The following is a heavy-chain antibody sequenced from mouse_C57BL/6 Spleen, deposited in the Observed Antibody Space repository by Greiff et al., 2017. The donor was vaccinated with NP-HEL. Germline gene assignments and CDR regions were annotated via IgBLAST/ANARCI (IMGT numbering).Heavy chain of an antibody. Sequence: VQLQQSGAELVRPGPSVKVSCKASGYAFTNYLIEWVKQGPGQGLEWIGVINPGSGGTNYTEKFKGKTTLTADKSSSTAYMQLSSLTSADTAVYFCARSLTDNAMDYWGQGTSVTVSS. CDR1: GYAFTNYL. J-gene: IGHJ4*01. CDR3: ARSLTDNAMDY. CDR2: INPGSGGT. D-gene: IGHD4-1*01. V-gene: IGHV1-54*01.